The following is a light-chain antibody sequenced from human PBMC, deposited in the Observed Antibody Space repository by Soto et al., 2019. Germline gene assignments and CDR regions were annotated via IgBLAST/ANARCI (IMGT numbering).Light chain of an antibody. CDR3: QQFSSYPLT. CDR1: QYVSSN. CDR2: GAS. V-gene: IGKV3-15*01. J-gene: IGKJ4*01. Sequence: EIVMTQSPATLSVSPGERATLSCRASQYVSSNLAWYQQKPGQAPRLLIFGASTRATGIPARFSGSGSGTEFTLTISSLQSGDFAVYYCQQFSSYPLTFGGGTKVEIK.